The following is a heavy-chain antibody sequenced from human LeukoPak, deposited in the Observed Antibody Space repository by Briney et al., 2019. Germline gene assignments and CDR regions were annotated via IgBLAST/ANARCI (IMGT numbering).Heavy chain of an antibody. Sequence: SETLSLTCAVYGGSFSGYYWSWIRQPPGKGLEWIGEINHSGGTNYNPSLKSRVTISVDTSKNQFSLKLSSVTAADTAVYYCARIEEQWLAVDYWGQGTLVTVSS. CDR1: GGSFSGYY. V-gene: IGHV4-34*01. CDR2: INHSGGT. J-gene: IGHJ4*02. D-gene: IGHD6-19*01. CDR3: ARIEEQWLAVDY.